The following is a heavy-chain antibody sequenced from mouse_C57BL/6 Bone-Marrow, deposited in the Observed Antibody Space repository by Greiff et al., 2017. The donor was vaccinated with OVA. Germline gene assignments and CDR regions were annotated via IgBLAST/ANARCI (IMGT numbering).Heavy chain of an antibody. D-gene: IGHD1-1*01. J-gene: IGHJ3*01. Sequence: VQGVESGAELVKPGASVKISCKASGYTFTDYYINWVKQRPGQGLEWIGKIGPGSGSTYYNEKFKGKATLTADKSSSTAYMQLSSLTSEDSAVYFCASQYYYGSSYGFAYWGQGTLVTVSA. CDR2: IGPGSGST. CDR1: GYTFTDYY. CDR3: ASQYYYGSSYGFAY. V-gene: IGHV1-77*01.